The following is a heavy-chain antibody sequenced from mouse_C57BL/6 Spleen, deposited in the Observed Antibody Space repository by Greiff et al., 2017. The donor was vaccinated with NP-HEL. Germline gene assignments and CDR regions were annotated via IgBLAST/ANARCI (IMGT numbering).Heavy chain of an antibody. CDR3: AGRDSYEYDGRFAY. V-gene: IGHV1-63*01. D-gene: IGHD2-4*01. J-gene: IGHJ3*01. Sequence: VQLQEPGAELVRPGTSVKMSCKASGYTFTSYWIGWAKQRPGHGLEWIGVIYPSDGYTNYNQKFKGKATLTADKSSSTAYMQFSSLTSEDSAICYCAGRDSYEYDGRFAYWGQGTLVTVSA. CDR1: GYTFTSYW. CDR2: IYPSDGYT.